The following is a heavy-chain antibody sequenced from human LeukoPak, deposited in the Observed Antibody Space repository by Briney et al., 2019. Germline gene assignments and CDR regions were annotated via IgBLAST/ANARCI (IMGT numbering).Heavy chain of an antibody. V-gene: IGHV3-74*03. D-gene: IGHD3-10*01. J-gene: IGHJ3*02. Sequence: GGSLRLSCAASAFSINNFWMHWVRQGPGKGLEWVSRINKDATITTYADSVKGRFTVSRDNVKNMVYLDMDGLRGDDTAVYYCARSGIGRAFDIWGQGATVTVSS. CDR3: ARSGIGRAFDI. CDR2: INKDATIT. CDR1: AFSINNFW.